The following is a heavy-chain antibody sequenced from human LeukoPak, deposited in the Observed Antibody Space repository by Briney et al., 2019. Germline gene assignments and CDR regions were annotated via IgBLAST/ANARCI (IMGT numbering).Heavy chain of an antibody. V-gene: IGHV4-4*07. J-gene: IGHJ5*02. CDR1: GGSISSYY. CDR3: ARDSPKKRSITIFGVVTNNWFDP. Sequence: SETLSLTCTASGGSISSYYWSWIRQPAGKGLEWIGRIYTSGSTNYNPSLKSRVTMSVDTSKNQFSLKLSSVTAADTAVYYCARDSPKKRSITIFGVVTNNWFDPWGQGTLVTVSS. D-gene: IGHD3-3*01. CDR2: IYTSGST.